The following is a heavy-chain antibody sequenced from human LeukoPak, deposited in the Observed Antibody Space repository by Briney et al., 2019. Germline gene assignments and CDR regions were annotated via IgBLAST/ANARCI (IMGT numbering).Heavy chain of an antibody. Sequence: GGSLRLSCAASGFTFSNAWMSWVRQAPGKGLEWVDRIKSKTDGGTTDYVAPVKGRFTISRDDSKNTLYLQMNSLKTEDTAVYYCYGDYAPGPYYFDYWGQGTLVTVSS. CDR1: GFTFSNAW. J-gene: IGHJ4*02. D-gene: IGHD4-17*01. CDR3: YGDYAPGPYYFDY. CDR2: IKSKTDGGTT. V-gene: IGHV3-15*01.